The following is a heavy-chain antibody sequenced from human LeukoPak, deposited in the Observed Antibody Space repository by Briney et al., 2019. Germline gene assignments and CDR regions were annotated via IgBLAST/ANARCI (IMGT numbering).Heavy chain of an antibody. CDR1: GYTFTSYA. V-gene: IGHV7-4-1*02. CDR2: INTNTGNP. J-gene: IGHJ6*02. D-gene: IGHD2-2*02. Sequence: ASVKVSCKASGYTFTSYAMNWVRQAPGQGLEWMGWINTNTGNPTYAQGFTGRFVFSLDTSVSTAYLQISSLKAEDTAVYYCARDRQLLYYYYYGMDVWDQGTTVTVSS. CDR3: ARDRQLLYYYYYGMDV.